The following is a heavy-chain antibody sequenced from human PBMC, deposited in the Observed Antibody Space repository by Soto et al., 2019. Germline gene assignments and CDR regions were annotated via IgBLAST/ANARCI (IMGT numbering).Heavy chain of an antibody. J-gene: IGHJ5*02. D-gene: IGHD2-2*01. CDR1: GYIFINYG. CDR2: ISGYNGNT. Sequence: VASVKVSCKASGYIFINYGITWVRQAPGQGLEWMGWISGYNGNTKYADKLQGRVTMTTDTSTTTAYMELRSLRSDDTAVYHCARDEVPAANWLDRWRQGTLVTVSS. V-gene: IGHV1-18*01. CDR3: ARDEVPAANWLDR.